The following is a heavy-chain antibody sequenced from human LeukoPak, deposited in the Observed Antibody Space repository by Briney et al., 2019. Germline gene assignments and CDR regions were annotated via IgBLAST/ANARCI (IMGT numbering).Heavy chain of an antibody. J-gene: IGHJ4*02. CDR3: AKALPGVAAAGIPFIDY. CDR2: MSYNGNYE. V-gene: IGHV3-30*18. D-gene: IGHD6-13*01. CDR1: GFTFIDYG. Sequence: GGSLRLSCAVPGFTFIDYGMHWVRQAPGKGLEWVAVMSYNGNYEYYADSVKGRFTISRDDSKNTLYLQMNSLRGEDTALYYCAKALPGVAAAGIPFIDYWGQGTLVTVSS.